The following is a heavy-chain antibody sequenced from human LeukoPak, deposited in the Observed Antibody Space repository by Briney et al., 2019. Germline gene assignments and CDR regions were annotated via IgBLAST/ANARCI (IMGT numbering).Heavy chain of an antibody. CDR2: IIPIFGTA. CDR3: ARAFGNYVEGY. J-gene: IGHJ4*02. D-gene: IGHD4-11*01. Sequence: GASVKVSCKASGYTFTGYYMHWVRQAPGQGLEWMGGIIPIFGTANYAQKFQGRVTITADESTSTAYMELSSLRSEDTAVYYCARAFGNYVEGYWGQGTLVTVSS. CDR1: GYTFTGYY. V-gene: IGHV1-69*13.